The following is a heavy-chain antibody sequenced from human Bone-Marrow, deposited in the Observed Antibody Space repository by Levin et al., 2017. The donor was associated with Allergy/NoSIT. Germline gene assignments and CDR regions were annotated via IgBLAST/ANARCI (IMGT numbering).Heavy chain of an antibody. J-gene: IGHJ1*01. V-gene: IGHV4-61*01. CDR3: ARGVPATHH. D-gene: IGHD2-2*01. CDR1: GGSLITDSYF. CDR2: TSYSGST. Sequence: PSETLSLTCTVSGGSLITDSYFWSWIRKPPGKGLEWIGYTSYSGSTNYNPSLKSRVIMSVDTSKNQFSLMLNSVTAAATAVYYCARGVPATHHWGQGTLVTVSS.